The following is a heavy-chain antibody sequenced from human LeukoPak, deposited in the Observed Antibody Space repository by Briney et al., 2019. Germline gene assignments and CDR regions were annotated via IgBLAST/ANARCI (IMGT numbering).Heavy chain of an antibody. CDR1: GHTFTDYY. J-gene: IGHJ4*02. CDR3: ARVVLGGYITNPFDY. Sequence: ASVKVSCKASGHTFTDYYLHWVRQAPRQGLEWMGWISPNSGGPKYAQKFQDRVTMTRDTSISTAYMELSSLRSDDTAVYYCARVVLGGYITNPFDYWGQGTLVTVSS. CDR2: ISPNSGGP. V-gene: IGHV1-2*02. D-gene: IGHD3-16*01.